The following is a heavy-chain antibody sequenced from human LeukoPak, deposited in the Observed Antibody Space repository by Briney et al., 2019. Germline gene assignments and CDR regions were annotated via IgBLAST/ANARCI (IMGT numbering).Heavy chain of an antibody. CDR1: GFTFSRYA. CDR2: IWYDGSNK. V-gene: IGHV3-33*08. D-gene: IGHD3-10*01. CDR3: ARDPFYGSGSFYWFDP. J-gene: IGHJ5*02. Sequence: GGSLRLSCATSGFTFSRYAMHWVRQAPGKGLEWVAVIWYDGSNKYYADSVKGRFTISRDNSKNTLYLQMNSLRAEDTAVYYCARDPFYGSGSFYWFDPWGQGTLVTVSS.